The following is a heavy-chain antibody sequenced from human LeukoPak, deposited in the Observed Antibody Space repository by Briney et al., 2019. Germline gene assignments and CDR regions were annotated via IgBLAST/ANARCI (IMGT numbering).Heavy chain of an antibody. CDR1: GGSISSSSYY. CDR2: IYYSGST. Sequence: SETLSLTCTVSGGSISSSSYYWGWIRQPPGKGLEWIGSIYYSGSTYYNPSLKSRVTISVDTSKNQFSLKLSSVTAADTAVYYCARRRDDSSGWYDYWGQGTLVTISS. D-gene: IGHD6-19*01. V-gene: IGHV4-39*07. J-gene: IGHJ4*02. CDR3: ARRRDDSSGWYDY.